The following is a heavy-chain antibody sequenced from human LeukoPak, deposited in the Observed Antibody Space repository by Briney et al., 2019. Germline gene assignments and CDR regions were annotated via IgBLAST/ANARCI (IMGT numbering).Heavy chain of an antibody. D-gene: IGHD3-10*01. CDR2: ISAYDGYT. V-gene: IGHV1-18*01. CDR1: GGTFSSYA. Sequence: ASVKVSCKASGGTFSSYAISWVRQAPGQGLEWMGWISAYDGYTNHAQKFQGRVTMTTDSSTTTAYMELRSLRSDDTAVYYCARVSGSIMARLAWFDSWGQGTLVTVSS. J-gene: IGHJ5*01. CDR3: ARVSGSIMARLAWFDS.